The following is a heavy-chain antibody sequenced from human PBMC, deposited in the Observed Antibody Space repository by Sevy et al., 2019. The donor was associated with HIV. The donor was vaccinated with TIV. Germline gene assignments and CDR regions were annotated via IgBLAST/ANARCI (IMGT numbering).Heavy chain of an antibody. V-gene: IGHV3-23*01. D-gene: IGHD4-17*01. J-gene: IGHJ4*02. CDR2: ISGSGGST. CDR1: GFTFSSYA. Sequence: GGSLRLSCAASGFTFSSYAMSWVRQAPGKGLEWVSAISGSGGSTYYADSVKGRFTISRDNSKNTLYLQMNSLRAEDTAVYYCAKQGPPTIPVTISYFDYWGQGTLVTVSS. CDR3: AKQGPPTIPVTISYFDY.